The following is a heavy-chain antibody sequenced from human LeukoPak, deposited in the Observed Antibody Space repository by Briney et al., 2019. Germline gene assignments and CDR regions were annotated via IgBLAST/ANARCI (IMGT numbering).Heavy chain of an antibody. J-gene: IGHJ4*02. CDR1: GFTFSSYW. Sequence: GGSLRLSCAASGFTFSSYWMSWVRQAPGKGLEWVANIKQDGSEKYYVHSVKGRFTISRDNAKNSLYLQMNNLRAEDTAVYYCARDIISKGKIAAYDYGGQGTLVTVSS. V-gene: IGHV3-7*01. CDR3: ARDIISKGKIAAYDY. D-gene: IGHD6-6*01. CDR2: IKQDGSEK.